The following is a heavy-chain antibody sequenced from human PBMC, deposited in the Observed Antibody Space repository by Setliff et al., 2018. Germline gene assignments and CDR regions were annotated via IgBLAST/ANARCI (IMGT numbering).Heavy chain of an antibody. CDR1: GYTFTSYG. J-gene: IGHJ4*02. Sequence: GASVKVSCKASGYTFTSYGFSWVRQAPGQGLEWMGWISVYNGKTKYAQKFQGRVTMTTDTSTRTAYMEVTSLRSDDTAVYYCAKNRYDSSGYYRIDYWGQGTLVTVSS. D-gene: IGHD3-22*01. CDR3: AKNRYDSSGYYRIDY. CDR2: ISVYNGKT. V-gene: IGHV1-18*01.